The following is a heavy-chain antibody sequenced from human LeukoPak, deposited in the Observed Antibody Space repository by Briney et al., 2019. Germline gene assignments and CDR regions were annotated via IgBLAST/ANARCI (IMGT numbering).Heavy chain of an antibody. D-gene: IGHD5-12*01. CDR3: AKDKAPLYSGYDWDLDF. Sequence: GGSLRLSCAASGFTFHDYAIHWVRQVPGKGLEWVSGISWNSASIGYADSVKGRFTISRDNAKNSVYLQMNSLRSEDTALYYCAKDKAPLYSGYDWDLDFWGQGTLVTVSS. CDR2: ISWNSASI. V-gene: IGHV3-9*01. CDR1: GFTFHDYA. J-gene: IGHJ4*02.